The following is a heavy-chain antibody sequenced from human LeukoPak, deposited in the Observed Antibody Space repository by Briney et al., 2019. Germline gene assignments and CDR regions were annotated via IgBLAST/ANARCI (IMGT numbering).Heavy chain of an antibody. V-gene: IGHV1-3*01. Sequence: ASVKVSCKASGYTFTSYAMHWVRQAPGQRLEWMRWINAGNGNTKYSQKFQGRVTITRDTSASTAYMELSSLRSEDTAVYYCARDHYYGSGSYYNPVDYWGQGTLVTVSS. CDR2: INAGNGNT. J-gene: IGHJ4*02. D-gene: IGHD3-10*01. CDR3: ARDHYYGSGSYYNPVDY. CDR1: GYTFTSYA.